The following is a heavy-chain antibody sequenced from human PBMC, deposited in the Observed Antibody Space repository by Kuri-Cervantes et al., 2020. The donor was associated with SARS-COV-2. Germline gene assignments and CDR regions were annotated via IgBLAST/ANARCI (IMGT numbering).Heavy chain of an antibody. CDR3: ARNPFGAGSYDNG. D-gene: IGHD3-10*01. CDR2: MNPNSGNT. CDR1: GYTFTSYD. Sequence: ASVKVSCKASGYTFTSYDINWVRQATGQGLEWMGWMNPNSGNTGYAQKFQGRVTMTRNTSISTAYMELSRLRSDDTAVYYCARNPFGAGSYDNGWGQGTLVTVSS. J-gene: IGHJ4*02. V-gene: IGHV1-8*01.